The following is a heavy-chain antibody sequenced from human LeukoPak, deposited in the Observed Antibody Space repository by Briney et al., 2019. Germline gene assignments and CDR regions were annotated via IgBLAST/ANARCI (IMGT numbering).Heavy chain of an antibody. V-gene: IGHV1-24*01. Sequence: ASVKVSCKVSGYTLTELSMHWVRQAPGKGLEWMGGFDPEDGETIYAQKFQGRVTMTEDTSTDTAYTELSSLRSEDTAVYYCATTYSSSWYVSHYYYGMDVWGKGTTVTVSS. D-gene: IGHD6-13*01. J-gene: IGHJ6*04. CDR1: GYTLTELS. CDR3: ATTYSSSWYVSHYYYGMDV. CDR2: FDPEDGET.